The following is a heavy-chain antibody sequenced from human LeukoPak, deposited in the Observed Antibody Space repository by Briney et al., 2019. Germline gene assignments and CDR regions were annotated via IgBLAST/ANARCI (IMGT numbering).Heavy chain of an antibody. V-gene: IGHV3-21*01. J-gene: IGHJ4*02. CDR2: ISSSSSYI. CDR1: GLTFSSYS. Sequence: GGSLRLSCAASGLTFSSYSMNWVRQAPGKGLEWVSSISSSSSYIYYADSVKGRFTISRDNAKNSLYLQMNSLRAEDTAVYYCATPGYCSGGSCSDYWGQGTLVTVSS. D-gene: IGHD2-15*01. CDR3: ATPGYCSGGSCSDY.